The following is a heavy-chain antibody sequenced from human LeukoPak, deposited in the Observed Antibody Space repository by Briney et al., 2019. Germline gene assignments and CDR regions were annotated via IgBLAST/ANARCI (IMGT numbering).Heavy chain of an antibody. CDR1: GDTFTGYD. CDR3: ARVEYAERMIRGVDY. Sequence: SVKLSCKASGDTFTGYDIRWVRQAPGQGLEWMGRIIPILGIANYAQKFQGRVTITADKSTSTAYMELSSLRSEDTAVYYCARVEYAERMIRGVDYWGQGTLVTVSS. CDR2: IIPILGIA. J-gene: IGHJ4*02. V-gene: IGHV1-69*04. D-gene: IGHD2-8*02.